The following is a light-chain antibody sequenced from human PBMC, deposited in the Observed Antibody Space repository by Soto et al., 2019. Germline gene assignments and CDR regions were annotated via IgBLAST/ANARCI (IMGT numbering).Light chain of an antibody. CDR1: QYINTT. J-gene: IGKJ1*01. Sequence: ELVLTQSPSPLSSFPGDRVTFSCRASQYINTTLAWYQHRPGQAPRLLIYQTSIRAAGIPARYSVSGSGTDFTLTISDVPPEDFEIYYCHQRQSSPRTFGQGTKVDIK. CDR2: QTS. V-gene: IGKV3-11*01. CDR3: HQRQSSPRT.